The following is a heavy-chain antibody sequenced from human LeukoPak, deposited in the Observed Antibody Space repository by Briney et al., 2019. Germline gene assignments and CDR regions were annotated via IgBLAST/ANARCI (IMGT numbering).Heavy chain of an antibody. CDR2: INPNSGGT. J-gene: IGHJ3*02. V-gene: IGHV1-2*02. D-gene: IGHD2-2*02. CDR3: ARLDCSSTSCYTEWDAFDI. Sequence: ASVKVSCKASGYTFTGYYMHWVRQAPGQGLEWMGWINPNSGGTNYAQKFQGRVTMTRDTSISTAYMELSRLRSDDTAVYYCARLDCSSTSCYTEWDAFDIWGQETMVTVSS. CDR1: GYTFTGYY.